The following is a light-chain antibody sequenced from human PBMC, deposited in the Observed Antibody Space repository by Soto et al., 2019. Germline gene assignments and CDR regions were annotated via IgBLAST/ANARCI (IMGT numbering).Light chain of an antibody. CDR1: QNINNY. Sequence: IQMPQSPSSLSAXXXXXXXXXXQASQNINNYLNWXXQKPGXXPXXLIYDASNLEAGVPSRLRGIGSGTDFTFTISRMQPEDIATDYCQQYENLPTFGQGTRLEIK. V-gene: IGKV1-33*01. J-gene: IGKJ5*01. CDR3: QQYENLPT. CDR2: DAS.